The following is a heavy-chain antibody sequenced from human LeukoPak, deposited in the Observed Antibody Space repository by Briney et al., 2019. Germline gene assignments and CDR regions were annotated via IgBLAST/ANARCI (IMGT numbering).Heavy chain of an antibody. CDR1: GGSISSYY. J-gene: IGHJ4*02. D-gene: IGHD1-14*01. Sequence: PSETLSLTCTVSGGSISSYYWSWIRQPPGKGLEWIGYIYYSGSTNYNPSLKSRVTISVDTSKNQFSLKLSSVTAADTAVYYCARQRTMPEADGWGQGTLVTVSS. V-gene: IGHV4-59*01. CDR3: ARQRTMPEADG. CDR2: IYYSGST.